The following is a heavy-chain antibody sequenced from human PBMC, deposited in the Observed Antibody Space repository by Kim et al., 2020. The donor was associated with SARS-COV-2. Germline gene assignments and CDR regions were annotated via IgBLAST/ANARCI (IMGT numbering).Heavy chain of an antibody. Sequence: DADSVKCRFTIPRDNSKNTLYLQMNSLRAEDTAVYYCAKVYDFWSGYDYWGQGTLVTVSS. V-gene: IGHV3-30*02. J-gene: IGHJ4*02. CDR3: AKVYDFWSGYDY. D-gene: IGHD3-3*01.